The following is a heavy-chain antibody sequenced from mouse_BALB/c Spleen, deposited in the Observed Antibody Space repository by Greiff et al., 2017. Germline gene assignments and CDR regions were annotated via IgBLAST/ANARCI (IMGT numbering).Heavy chain of an antibody. Sequence: EVKLQESGAELVKPGASVKIPCKASGYTFTDYNMDWVKQSHGKSLEWIGDINPNNGGTIYNQKFKGKATLTVDKSSSTAYMELRSLTSEDTAVYYCARPMTTTGAMDYWGQGTSVTVSS. J-gene: IGHJ4*01. D-gene: IGHD2-4*01. CDR3: ARPMTTTGAMDY. CDR2: INPNNGGT. CDR1: GYTFTDYN. V-gene: IGHV1-18*01.